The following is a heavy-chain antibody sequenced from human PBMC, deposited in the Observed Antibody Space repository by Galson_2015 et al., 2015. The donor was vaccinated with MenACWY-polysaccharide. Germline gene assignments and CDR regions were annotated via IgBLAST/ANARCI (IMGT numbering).Heavy chain of an antibody. J-gene: IGHJ5*02. V-gene: IGHV3-23*01. D-gene: IGHD2-8*01. CDR3: EKANSDAIRTPGCASVFDP. Sequence: SLSLSCAASGFTFTNYAMNWVRQAPGTGLEWVSSIGGSGTTYYADYVKGRFPISRDISTNMVYLHMNSLRAVDPAIYYCEKANSDAIRTPGCASVFDPWGQGSPVIDSS. CDR1: GFTFTNYA. CDR2: IGGSGTT.